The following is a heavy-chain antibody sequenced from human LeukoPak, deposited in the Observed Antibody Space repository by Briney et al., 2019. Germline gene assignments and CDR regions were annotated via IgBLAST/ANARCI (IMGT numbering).Heavy chain of an antibody. CDR3: ARAPFTSMVRGASLYYFDY. Sequence: GASVKVSCTASGYTFTSYGISWVRQAPGQGLEWMGWISAYNGNTHYAQNLQGRVTMTTDTSTSTAYMELRSLRSDDTAVYYCARAPFTSMVRGASLYYFDYWGQGTLVTVSS. V-gene: IGHV1-18*01. CDR2: ISAYNGNT. D-gene: IGHD3-10*01. CDR1: GYTFTSYG. J-gene: IGHJ4*02.